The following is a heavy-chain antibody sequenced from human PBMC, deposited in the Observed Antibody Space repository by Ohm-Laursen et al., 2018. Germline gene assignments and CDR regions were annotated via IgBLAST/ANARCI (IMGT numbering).Heavy chain of an antibody. V-gene: IGHV1-18*01. Sequence: ASVKVSCRASGGTFSSYAISWARQAPGQGLEWMGWISAYNGNTNYAQKLQGRVTMTTDTSTSTAYMELRSLRSDDTAVYYCAREGIIAQSDYWGQGTLVTVSS. CDR2: ISAYNGNT. J-gene: IGHJ4*02. CDR3: AREGIIAQSDY. D-gene: IGHD3-10*01. CDR1: GGTFSSYA.